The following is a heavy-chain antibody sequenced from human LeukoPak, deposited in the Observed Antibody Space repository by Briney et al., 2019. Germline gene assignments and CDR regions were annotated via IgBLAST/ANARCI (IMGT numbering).Heavy chain of an antibody. CDR1: GFPFSSYG. CDR3: ARKNTGGVDY. CDR2: IWYDGSNQ. D-gene: IGHD2-8*02. V-gene: IGHV3-33*01. Sequence: PGGSLRLSCAASGFPFSSYGMHWVRQAPGKGLEWVAVIWYDGSNQYYTDSVKGRFTISRDNSKNTVYLQMNSLRAEDTALYHCARKNTGGVDYWGQGTQVTVSS. J-gene: IGHJ4*02.